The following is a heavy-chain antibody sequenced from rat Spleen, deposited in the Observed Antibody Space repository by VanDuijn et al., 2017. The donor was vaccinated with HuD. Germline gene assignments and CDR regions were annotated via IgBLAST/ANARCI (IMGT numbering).Heavy chain of an antibody. D-gene: IGHD1-2*01. CDR1: GFSLTSYN. Sequence: QVQLMESGPGLVQPSETLSLTCTVSGFSLTSYNVHWVRQPPGKGLEWMGVMWSGGSTDYNSALKSRLSISRDTSKRQVFLKMNSLQSEDTAIYFCTGDSYYWGQGVMVTVSS. V-gene: IGHV2-45*01. CDR2: MWSGGST. CDR3: TGDSYY. J-gene: IGHJ2*01.